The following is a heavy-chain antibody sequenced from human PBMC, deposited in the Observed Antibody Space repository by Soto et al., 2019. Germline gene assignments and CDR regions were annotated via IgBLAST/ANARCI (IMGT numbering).Heavy chain of an antibody. V-gene: IGHV4-59*10. D-gene: IGHD4-4*01. Sequence: QVQLQQWGAELLKPSETLSLTCAVYGGSFSSYYWSWIRQPAGKGLEWIGRIYTSGSTNYNPSLKSRVTMSVDTSKNQFSLKLSSVTAADTAVYYCAREPTGGPRDFDYWGQGTLVTVSS. CDR2: IYTSGST. CDR3: AREPTGGPRDFDY. J-gene: IGHJ4*02. CDR1: GGSFSSYY.